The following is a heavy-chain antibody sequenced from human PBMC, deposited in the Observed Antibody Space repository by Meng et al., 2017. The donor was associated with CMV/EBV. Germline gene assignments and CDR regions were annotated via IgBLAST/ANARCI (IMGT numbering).Heavy chain of an antibody. CDR2: MSYSGST. CDR1: GGSISSSSYY. D-gene: IGHD6-13*01. CDR3: ARDLAYTSSSLYL. J-gene: IGHJ4*02. V-gene: IGHV4-39*07. Sequence: SETLSLTCAVSGGSISSSSYYWGWIRQPPGKGLEWIGSMSYSGSTYYNPSLQSRVTISVDTSQNHFSLNLSSVTAADTAVYYCARDLAYTSSSLYLWGRGTLVTVSS.